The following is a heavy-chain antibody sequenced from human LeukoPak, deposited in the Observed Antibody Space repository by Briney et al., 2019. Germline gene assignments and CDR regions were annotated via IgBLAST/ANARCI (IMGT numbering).Heavy chain of an antibody. V-gene: IGHV1-69*02. CDR3: ARVPVKAYCGGDCYIDY. CDR2: IIPILVIA. J-gene: IGHJ4*02. CDR1: VGTFSSYT. D-gene: IGHD2-21*01. Sequence: GSSVKVSCKASVGTFSSYTISWGRQAPGQGLEWMGRIIPILVIANSAQKFQGSIPITADKSTSTAYMELSSLRSEATAVYYCARVPVKAYCGGDCYIDYWGQGTLVTVSS.